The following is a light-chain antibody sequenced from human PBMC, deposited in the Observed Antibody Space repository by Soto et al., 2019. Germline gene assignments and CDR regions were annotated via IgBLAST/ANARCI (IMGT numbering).Light chain of an antibody. CDR3: QQTYISPYT. J-gene: IGKJ5*01. CDR1: QSVSDY. V-gene: IGKV1-39*01. Sequence: LQIPPSPSSLSASVGDRVTLTCRASQSVSDYLNWYLQKPGKAPELLIYAASTLQSGVPSRFSGSGSGTDFSLTISSLRPEDFATYYCQQTYISPYTLGQGTRLEIK. CDR2: AAS.